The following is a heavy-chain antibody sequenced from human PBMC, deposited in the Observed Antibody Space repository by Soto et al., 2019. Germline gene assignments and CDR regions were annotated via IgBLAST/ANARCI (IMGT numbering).Heavy chain of an antibody. CDR3: ARDYSSGWYGYYYYGMDV. CDR2: IWYDGSNK. V-gene: IGHV3-33*01. Sequence: QVQLVESGGGVVQPGRSLRLSCAASGFTFSSYGMHCVRQAPGKGLEWVAVIWYDGSNKYYADSVKGRFTISRDNSKNTLYLQMNSLRAEDTAVYYCARDYSSGWYGYYYYGMDVWGQGTTVTVSS. CDR1: GFTFSSYG. J-gene: IGHJ6*02. D-gene: IGHD6-19*01.